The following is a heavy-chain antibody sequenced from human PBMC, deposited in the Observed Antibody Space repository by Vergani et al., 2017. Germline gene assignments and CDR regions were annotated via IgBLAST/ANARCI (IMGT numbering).Heavy chain of an antibody. J-gene: IGHJ4*02. CDR2: ISKDGTHD. CDR3: ARDGVYIFVRSDDYSHWLYY. D-gene: IGHD3-9*01. CDR1: GFGFKNFA. V-gene: IGHV3-30*09. Sequence: QVSLVESGGGVVQPGRSLTLTCSASGFGFKNFAMHWVRQAPGKGLEWVATISKDGTHDYYEPSVRGRFAVSRDNFKNTIYLQMDSLTTDDSAVYFCARDGVYIFVRSDDYSHWLYYWRQGILVTVSS.